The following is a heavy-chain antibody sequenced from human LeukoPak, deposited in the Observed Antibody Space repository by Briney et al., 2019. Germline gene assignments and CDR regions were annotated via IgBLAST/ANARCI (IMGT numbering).Heavy chain of an antibody. CDR3: ARLEGIRYFDSSNYYFDY. D-gene: IGHD3-9*01. CDR2: IYPGDSDT. J-gene: IGHJ4*02. CDR1: GYSFTSYW. Sequence: GESLKISCKGSGYSFTSYWIGWVRQMPGKGLEWMGIIYPGDSDTRYSPSFQGQVTISADKSISTAYLQWSSLKASDTAMYYCARLEGIRYFDSSNYYFDYWGQGTLVTVSS. V-gene: IGHV5-51*01.